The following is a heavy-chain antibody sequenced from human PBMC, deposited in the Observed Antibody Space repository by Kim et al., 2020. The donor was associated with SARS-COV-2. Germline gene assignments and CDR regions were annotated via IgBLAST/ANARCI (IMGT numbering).Heavy chain of an antibody. Sequence: ASVKVSCKASGYTFTSYGISWVRQAPGQGLEWMGWISAYNGNTNYAQKLQGRVTMTTDTSTSTAYMELRSLRSDDTAVYYCARVDIVVVPAAMSNAFDIWGQGTMVTVSS. V-gene: IGHV1-18*04. CDR3: ARVDIVVVPAAMSNAFDI. CDR2: ISAYNGNT. D-gene: IGHD2-2*03. J-gene: IGHJ3*02. CDR1: GYTFTSYG.